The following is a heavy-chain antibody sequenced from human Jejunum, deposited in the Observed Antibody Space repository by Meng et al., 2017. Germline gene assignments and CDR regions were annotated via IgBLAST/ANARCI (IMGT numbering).Heavy chain of an antibody. CDR3: TRDSWGYMPPNTFDI. CDR2: IRNKAHGETA. Sequence: GGSLRLSCTPSGFTFRDYVISWFRQAPGKGLEWVGLIRNKAHGETAEYAASVRGRFSISRDDSKSIAYLQMNNLKTEDTAMYYCTRDSWGYMPPNTFDIWGQGTMVTVSS. J-gene: IGHJ3*02. V-gene: IGHV3-49*03. D-gene: IGHD5-12*01. CDR1: GFTFRDYV.